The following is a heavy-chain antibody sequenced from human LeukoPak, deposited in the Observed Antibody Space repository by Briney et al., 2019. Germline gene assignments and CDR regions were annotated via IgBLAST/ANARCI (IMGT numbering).Heavy chain of an antibody. Sequence: GGSLRLSCAASGFTFSSYWMSWVRQAPGKGLEWVGFIRSKAYGGTTEYAASVKGRFTISRDDSKSIAYLQMNSLKTEDIAVYYCTREGYSSSWYESFDYWGQGTLVTVSS. CDR1: GFTFSSYW. CDR2: IRSKAYGGTT. D-gene: IGHD6-13*01. CDR3: TREGYSSSWYESFDY. V-gene: IGHV3-49*04. J-gene: IGHJ4*02.